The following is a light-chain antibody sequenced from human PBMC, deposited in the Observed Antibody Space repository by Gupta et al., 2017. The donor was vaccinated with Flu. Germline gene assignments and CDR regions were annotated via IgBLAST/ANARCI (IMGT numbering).Light chain of an antibody. V-gene: IGKV1-5*03. Sequence: DIQMTQSPSTLPASVGDRVTITCRASQSIDSYLAWYQQKPGKAPNLLIYRASTLQSGVPSRFSGSGSGTEFTLTISSLQPDDFATYYCQQYSSYSYTFGQGTKVEIK. CDR2: RAS. CDR3: QQYSSYSYT. J-gene: IGKJ2*01. CDR1: QSIDSY.